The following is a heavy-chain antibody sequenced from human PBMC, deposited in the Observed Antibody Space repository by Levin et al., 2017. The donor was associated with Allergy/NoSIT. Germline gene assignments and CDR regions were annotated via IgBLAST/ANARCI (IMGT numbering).Heavy chain of an antibody. Sequence: GASVKVSCKASGYTFTSYGISWVRQAPGQGLEWMGWISAYNGNTNYAQKLQGRVTMTTDTSTSTAYMELRSLRSDDTAVYYCARAYYYDSSSMSWAFDIWGQGTMVTVSS. CDR1: GYTFTSYG. D-gene: IGHD3-22*01. CDR2: ISAYNGNT. V-gene: IGHV1-18*01. J-gene: IGHJ3*02. CDR3: ARAYYYDSSSMSWAFDI.